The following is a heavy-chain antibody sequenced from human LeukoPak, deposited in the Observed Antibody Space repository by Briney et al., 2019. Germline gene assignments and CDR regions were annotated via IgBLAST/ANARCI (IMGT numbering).Heavy chain of an antibody. J-gene: IGHJ5*02. CDR1: GFTFSSYE. D-gene: IGHD6-13*01. CDR3: AREPGVGYSSSWYVGLNWFDP. V-gene: IGHV3-7*01. CDR2: IKQDGSEK. Sequence: GGSLRLSCAASGFTFSSYEMNWVRQAPGKGLEWVANIKQDGSEKYYVDSVKGRFTISRDNAKNSLYLQMNSLRAEDTAVYYCAREPGVGYSSSWYVGLNWFDPWGQGTLVTVSS.